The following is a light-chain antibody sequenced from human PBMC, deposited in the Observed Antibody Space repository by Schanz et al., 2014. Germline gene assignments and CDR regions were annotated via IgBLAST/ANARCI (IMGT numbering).Light chain of an antibody. V-gene: IGLV1-40*01. J-gene: IGLJ3*02. CDR2: DNN. Sequence: QSVLTQPPSMSGAPGQRVTISCTGNSSNIGSGYDVHWYQCLPGTAPKLLIYDNNNRPSGVPDRFSGSKSANTASLTISGLQAEDEATYYCCSYAGSRTFVLFGGGTKLTVL. CDR3: CSYAGSRTFVL. CDR1: SSNIGSGYD.